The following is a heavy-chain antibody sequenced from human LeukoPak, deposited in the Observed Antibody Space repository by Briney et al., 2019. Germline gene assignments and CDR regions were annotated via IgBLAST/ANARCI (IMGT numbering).Heavy chain of an antibody. CDR3: APEITVVKG. CDR2: ISSSGSTI. CDR1: GFTFSSYE. D-gene: IGHD2-21*01. J-gene: IGHJ4*02. V-gene: IGHV3-48*03. Sequence: GGSLRLSCAASGFTFSSYEMNWVRQAPGKGLEWVSYISSSGSTIYYADSVKGRFTISRDNAKNSLFLQMNSLRAEDTAVYYCAPEITVVKGWGQGTLVTVSS.